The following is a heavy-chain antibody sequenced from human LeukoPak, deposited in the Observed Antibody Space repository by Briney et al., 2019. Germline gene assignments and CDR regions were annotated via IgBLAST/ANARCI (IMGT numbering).Heavy chain of an antibody. CDR1: GGSISSYY. CDR2: IYYSGST. D-gene: IGHD1-1*01. J-gene: IGHJ4*02. V-gene: IGHV4-59*01. CDR3: ARESHWNYVDY. Sequence: PSETLSLTCTVSGGSISSYYWSWIRQPPGKGLEWIGYIYYSGSTNYNPSLKSRVTISVDTSKNQFSLKLSSVTAADTAAYYCARESHWNYVDYWGQGTLVTVSS.